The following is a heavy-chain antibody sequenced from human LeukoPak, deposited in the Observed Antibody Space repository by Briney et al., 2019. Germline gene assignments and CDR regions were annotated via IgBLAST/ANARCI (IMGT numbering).Heavy chain of an antibody. V-gene: IGHV3-21*01. CDR2: ISSSSSYI. J-gene: IGHJ3*02. Sequence: GGSLRLSCAASGFTFSSYSMNWVRQAPGKGLEWVSSISSSSSYIYYADSVKGRFTISRDNAKNSLYLQMNSLRAEDTAVYYCAREAPIAVAGTVVKAFDTWGQGTMVTVSS. CDR1: GFTFSSYS. CDR3: AREAPIAVAGTVVKAFDT. D-gene: IGHD6-19*01.